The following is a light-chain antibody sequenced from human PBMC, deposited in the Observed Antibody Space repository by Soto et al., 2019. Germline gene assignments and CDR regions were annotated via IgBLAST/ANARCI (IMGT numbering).Light chain of an antibody. Sequence: DIHMTRSPSSLSASVGHIFTITCQASQNINNYLNWYKQKPGRAPKLLIYDASNLEAGVPSRFRGSGSGTDFTFTISSMTPEDIATYYCQQYETLPTFGHGTRLEIK. CDR2: DAS. CDR1: QNINNY. CDR3: QQYETLPT. V-gene: IGKV1-33*01. J-gene: IGKJ5*01.